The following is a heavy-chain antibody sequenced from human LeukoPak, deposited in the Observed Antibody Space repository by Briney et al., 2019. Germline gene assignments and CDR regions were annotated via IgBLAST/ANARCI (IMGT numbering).Heavy chain of an antibody. CDR3: AKEGDGDYFDY. CDR1: GFTFSSYG. CDR2: ISYDGSNK. V-gene: IGHV3-30*18. Sequence: GRSLRLSCAASGFTFSSYGMHWVRQAPGKGLEWVAVISYDGSNKYYADSVKGRFTISRDNSKNTLYLQMSSLRAEDTAVYYCAKEGDGDYFDYWGQGTLVTVSS. J-gene: IGHJ4*02. D-gene: IGHD4-17*01.